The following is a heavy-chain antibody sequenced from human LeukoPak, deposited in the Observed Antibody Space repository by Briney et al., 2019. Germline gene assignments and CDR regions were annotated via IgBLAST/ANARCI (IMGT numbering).Heavy chain of an antibody. CDR2: ISSGSSYI. Sequence: GGPLRLSCAASGFTFSAYSMNWVRQAPGKGLEWVSSISSGSSYIYYADSMKGRFTISRDNAKNSLYLQMNSLRAEDTAVYYCARDPYYYYGMDVWGQGTTVTVSS. CDR3: ARDPYYYYGMDV. CDR1: GFTFSAYS. V-gene: IGHV3-21*01. J-gene: IGHJ6*02.